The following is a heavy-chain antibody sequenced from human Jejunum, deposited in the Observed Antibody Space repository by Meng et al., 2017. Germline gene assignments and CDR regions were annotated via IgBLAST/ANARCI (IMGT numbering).Heavy chain of an antibody. CDR1: GDSISSYY. Sequence: GSLRLSCTVSGDSISSYYWSWIRQPAGKGLEWIGRIHTSGNTNYNPSLRNRVTLSVDTSKNQFSLKVNSVTAADTAVYYCARGHLRMSGSYGWFDPWGQGTLVTGAS. V-gene: IGHV4-4*07. CDR2: IHTSGNT. D-gene: IGHD1-26*01. J-gene: IGHJ5*02. CDR3: ARGHLRMSGSYGWFDP.